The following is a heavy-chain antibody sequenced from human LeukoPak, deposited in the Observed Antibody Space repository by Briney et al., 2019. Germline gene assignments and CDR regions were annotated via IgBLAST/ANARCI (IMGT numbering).Heavy chain of an antibody. D-gene: IGHD2-8*01. CDR1: GYTFTSYD. CDR2: MNPNSGNT. J-gene: IGHJ3*02. V-gene: IGHV1-8*01. Sequence: ASVKVSCKASGYTFTSYDINWVRQATGQGLEWMGWMNPNSGNTGYAQKVQGRVTMTRNTSISTAYMELSSLRSEDTALYYCAKDLGYAIHEFDRYAFDIWGQGTMVTVSS. CDR3: AKDLGYAIHEFDRYAFDI.